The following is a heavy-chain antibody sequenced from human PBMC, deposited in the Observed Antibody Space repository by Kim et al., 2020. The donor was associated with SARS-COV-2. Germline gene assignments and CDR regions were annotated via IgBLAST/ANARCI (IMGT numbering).Heavy chain of an antibody. CDR1: GGSFSGYY. CDR3: ARTSMVRGVTIDY. J-gene: IGHJ4*02. V-gene: IGHV4-34*01. D-gene: IGHD3-10*01. Sequence: SETLSLTCAVYGGSFSGYYWSWIRQPPGKGLEWIGEINHSGSTNYNPSLKSRVTISVDTSKNQFSLKLSSVTAADTAVYYCARTSMVRGVTIDYWGQGTLVTVSS. CDR2: INHSGST.